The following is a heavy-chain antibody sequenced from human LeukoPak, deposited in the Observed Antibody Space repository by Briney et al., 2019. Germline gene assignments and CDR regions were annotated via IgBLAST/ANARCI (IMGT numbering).Heavy chain of an antibody. D-gene: IGHD3-22*01. J-gene: IGHJ4*02. Sequence: SETLSLTCTVSGGSISSYYWSWIRQPPGKGLEWIGYIYYSGSTNYNPSLKSRVTISVDTSKNQFSLELNSVTAADTALYFCTTLYYYDTTGYYWRGFDYWGQGALVTVSS. CDR1: GGSISSYY. CDR3: TTLYYYDTTGYYWRGFDY. V-gene: IGHV4-59*12. CDR2: IYYSGST.